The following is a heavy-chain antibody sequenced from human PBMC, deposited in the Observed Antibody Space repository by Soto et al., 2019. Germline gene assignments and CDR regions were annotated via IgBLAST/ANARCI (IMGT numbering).Heavy chain of an antibody. CDR2: IYYSGST. Sequence: SETLSLTCTVSGGSISSSSYYWGWIRQPPGKGLEWIGSIYYSGSTYYNPSLKSRVTISVDTSKNQFSLKLSSVTAADTAVYYCARQGYSSGWYYYYGMDVWGQGTTVTVSS. J-gene: IGHJ6*02. CDR1: GGSISSSSYY. D-gene: IGHD6-19*01. V-gene: IGHV4-39*01. CDR3: ARQGYSSGWYYYYGMDV.